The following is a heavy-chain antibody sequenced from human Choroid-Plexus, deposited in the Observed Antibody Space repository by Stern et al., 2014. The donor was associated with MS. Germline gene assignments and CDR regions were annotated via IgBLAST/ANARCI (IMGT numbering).Heavy chain of an antibody. D-gene: IGHD2/OR15-2a*01. J-gene: IGHJ5*02. V-gene: IGHV3-30*18. CDR2: VSYDGSNK. Sequence: VQLEESAGGVVQPGRPLRLSCVASGFTFGSCAMHWVRQAPGKGLEWVAGVSYDGSNKYYADSGKGRFTIARDNSQNTLYMQMSSLRPEDTAVYYCAKDRQYLTYFFDHWGQGSLVTVSS. CDR1: GFTFGSCA. CDR3: AKDRQYLTYFFDH.